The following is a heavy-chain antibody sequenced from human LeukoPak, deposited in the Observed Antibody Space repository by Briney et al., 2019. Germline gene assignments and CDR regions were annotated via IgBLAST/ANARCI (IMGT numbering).Heavy chain of an antibody. D-gene: IGHD6-19*01. Sequence: SETLSLTCSVSGGSISSDYWSWIRQVPGKGLQWIAFISYSGSPDYNPSLKSRVTISIDTSKNQFSLKLSSVTAADTAVYYCARGRYSSGWYVFGIFDYWGQGTLATVSS. CDR2: ISYSGSP. CDR1: GGSISSDY. J-gene: IGHJ4*02. V-gene: IGHV4-59*01. CDR3: ARGRYSSGWYVFGIFDY.